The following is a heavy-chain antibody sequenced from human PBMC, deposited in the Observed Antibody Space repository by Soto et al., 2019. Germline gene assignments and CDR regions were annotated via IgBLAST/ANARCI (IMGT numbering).Heavy chain of an antibody. CDR1: GGSFSGYY. V-gene: IGHV4-34*01. J-gene: IGHJ4*02. Sequence: QVQLQQWGAGLLEPSETLSLTCAVYGGSFSGYYWSWIRQPPGKGLEGVGEINHSGSTNYNPSLKSRVTISVDTSKNQFSLKLSSVTAADTAVYYCGETGTTSWGQGTLVTVSS. CDR3: GETGTTS. D-gene: IGHD1-7*01. CDR2: INHSGST.